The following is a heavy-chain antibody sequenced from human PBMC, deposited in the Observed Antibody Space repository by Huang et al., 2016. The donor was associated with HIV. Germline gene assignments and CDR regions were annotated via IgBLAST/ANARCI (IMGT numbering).Heavy chain of an antibody. CDR1: GYDFTSYG. CDR3: ARDPWYTNVWKRNAASVI. J-gene: IGHJ3*02. D-gene: IGHD2-2*02. Sequence: QVQLVQSGGEVKKPGASVQVSCKASGYDFTSYGVSWVRQAPGQGLEWVGWSGCHNSDTNYARRFQGRVTLTTDTSTNTAYMERRSLRSDDTAIYYCARDPWYTNVWKRNAASVIWGQGTMVIVSS. V-gene: IGHV1-18*01. CDR2: SGCHNSDT.